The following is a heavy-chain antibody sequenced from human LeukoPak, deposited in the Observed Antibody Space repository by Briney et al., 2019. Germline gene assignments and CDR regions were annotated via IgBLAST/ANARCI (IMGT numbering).Heavy chain of an antibody. V-gene: IGHV3-53*01. D-gene: IGHD6-19*01. CDR2: IYSGGTT. J-gene: IGHJ3*02. CDR1: VFTVSSNY. Sequence: GGSLRLSCAVSVFTVSSNYMSWVRQAPGKGLEWVSVIYSGGTTFKAGSVKGRFTISRDTSKNTVYLQMNSLRAEDTAIYYCVRQRQWNDGFDIWGQGAVVTVSS. CDR3: VRQRQWNDGFDI.